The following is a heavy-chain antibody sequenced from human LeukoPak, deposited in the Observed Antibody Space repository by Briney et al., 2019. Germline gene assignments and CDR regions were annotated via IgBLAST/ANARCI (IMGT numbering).Heavy chain of an antibody. CDR3: ARQVYSSSWSYYFDS. Sequence: PSETLSLTCTVSGYSISSGYYWGWIRQPPGKGLEWIGYIYYSGSTNYNPSLKSRVTISVDTSKNQFSLKLSSVTPADTAVYYCARQVYSSSWSYYFDSWGQGILVTVSS. CDR2: IYYSGST. J-gene: IGHJ4*02. CDR1: GYSISSGYY. D-gene: IGHD6-13*01. V-gene: IGHV4-61*01.